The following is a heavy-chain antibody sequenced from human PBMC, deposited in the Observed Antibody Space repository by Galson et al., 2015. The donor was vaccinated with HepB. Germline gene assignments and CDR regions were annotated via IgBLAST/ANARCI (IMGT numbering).Heavy chain of an antibody. D-gene: IGHD3-3*01. J-gene: IGHJ6*02. Sequence: SLRLSCAASGFTFSSYSMNWVRQAPGKGLEWVSSISSSSSYIYYADSVKGRFTISRDNAKNSLYLQMNSLRAEDTAVYYCARDLGSAFGVVITHLYYYYYGMDVWGQGTTVTVSS. CDR3: ARDLGSAFGVVITHLYYYYYGMDV. CDR1: GFTFSSYS. V-gene: IGHV3-21*01. CDR2: ISSSSSYI.